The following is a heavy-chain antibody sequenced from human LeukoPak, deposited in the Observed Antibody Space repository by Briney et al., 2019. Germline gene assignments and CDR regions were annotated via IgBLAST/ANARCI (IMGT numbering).Heavy chain of an antibody. V-gene: IGHV4-39*01. CDR1: GGSISSNSNY. Sequence: SETLSLTCTVSGGSISSNSNYWAWIRQPPGRGLEWIGSVSYGGSTYYSPSLECRVTISVDTSKNQFSLKLSSVTAADTAVYYCARSGFGELFYWFDPWGQGTLVTVSS. CDR2: VSYGGST. CDR3: ARSGFGELFYWFDP. D-gene: IGHD3-10*01. J-gene: IGHJ5*02.